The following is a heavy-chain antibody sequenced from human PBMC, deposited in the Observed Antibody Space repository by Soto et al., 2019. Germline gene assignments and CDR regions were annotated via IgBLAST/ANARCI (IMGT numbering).Heavy chain of an antibody. V-gene: IGHV3-30*18. J-gene: IGHJ4*02. CDR1: GFTFSSYG. CDR3: AKVRYGDYLGNYFDY. Sequence: GGSLRLSCAASGFTFSSYGMHWVRQAPGKGLEWVAVISYDGSNKYYADSVKGRFTISGDNSKNTLYLQMNSLRAEDTAVYYCAKVRYGDYLGNYFDYWGQGTLVTVSS. CDR2: ISYDGSNK. D-gene: IGHD4-17*01.